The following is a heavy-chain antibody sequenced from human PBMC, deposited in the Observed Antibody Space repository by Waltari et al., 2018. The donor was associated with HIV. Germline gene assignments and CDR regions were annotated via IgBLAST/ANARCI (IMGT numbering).Heavy chain of an antibody. Sequence: QLQLQESGPGLVKPSETLSLTCTVSGGSISSSSYYWGWIRQPPGKGLEWIGCIYYSGVTYYNPALNSRVTISVDTSKNQFSLKLSSVTAADTAVYYFARLFQETDAFDIWGQGTMVTVSS. CDR2: IYYSGVT. CDR1: GGSISSSSYY. J-gene: IGHJ3*02. CDR3: ARLFQETDAFDI. V-gene: IGHV4-39*01.